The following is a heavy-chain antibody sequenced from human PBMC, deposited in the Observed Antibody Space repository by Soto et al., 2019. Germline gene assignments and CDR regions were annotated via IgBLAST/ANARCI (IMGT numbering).Heavy chain of an antibody. CDR1: GFTFSSHW. Sequence: PGGSLRLSCAASGFTFSSHWMSWVRQAPGKGLEWVANIKQDGSEKYYVDSVKGRFTISRDNAKNSLYLQMNSLRAEDTAVYYCARPLFGLQGYGMDVWGQGTTVTVSS. V-gene: IGHV3-7*01. D-gene: IGHD2-21*01. J-gene: IGHJ6*02. CDR3: ARPLFGLQGYGMDV. CDR2: IKQDGSEK.